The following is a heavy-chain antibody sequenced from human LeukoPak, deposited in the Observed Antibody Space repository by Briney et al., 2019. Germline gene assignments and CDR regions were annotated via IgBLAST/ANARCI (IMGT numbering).Heavy chain of an antibody. V-gene: IGHV4-4*07. CDR2: IYTSGST. J-gene: IGHJ3*02. CDR3: ARDIQWLPTDDAFDI. CDR1: GYSISSGYY. Sequence: SETLSLTCTVSGYSISSGYYWSWIRQPAGKGLEWIGRIYTSGSTNYKPSLKSRVTMSVDKSKNQFSLKLSSVTAADTAVYYCARDIQWLPTDDAFDIWGQGTMVTVSS. D-gene: IGHD3-22*01.